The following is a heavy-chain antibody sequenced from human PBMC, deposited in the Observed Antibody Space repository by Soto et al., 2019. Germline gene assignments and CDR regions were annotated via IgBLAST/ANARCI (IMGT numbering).Heavy chain of an antibody. CDR3: ERGMYGSGNYYIGDAFDM. J-gene: IGHJ3*02. V-gene: IGHV3-53*01. CDR2: IYRGGDT. D-gene: IGHD3-10*01. CDR1: GFTVSYNY. Sequence: EVQLVESGGGLIQPGGSLRLSCAVSGFTVSYNYMNWVRQAPGKGLEWVSVIYRGGDTFYADSVKGRFTLSRDNSKNTLYLQMSSLRAEDTAVYYCERGMYGSGNYYIGDAFDMWGQGTMVTVSS.